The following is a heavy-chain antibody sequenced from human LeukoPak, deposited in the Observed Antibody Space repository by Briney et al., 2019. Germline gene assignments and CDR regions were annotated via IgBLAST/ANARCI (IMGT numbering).Heavy chain of an antibody. J-gene: IGHJ4*02. V-gene: IGHV3-48*01. CDR3: ARVPGYDSSGYFDY. CDR2: ISSSSSTI. CDR1: GFTFSSYS. Sequence: GGSLRLSCAASGFTFSSYSMNWVRQAPGKGLEWVSYISSSSSTIYYADSVKGRFTISRDNAKNTLYLQMNSLRAEDTAVYYCARVPGYDSSGYFDYWGQGTLVTVSS. D-gene: IGHD3-22*01.